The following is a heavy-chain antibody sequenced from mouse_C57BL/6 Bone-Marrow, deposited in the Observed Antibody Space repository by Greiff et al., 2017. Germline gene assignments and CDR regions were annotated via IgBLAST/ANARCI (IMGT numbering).Heavy chain of an antibody. J-gene: IGHJ1*03. V-gene: IGHV1-69*01. CDR3: ARKPFITTVVPFDV. D-gene: IGHD1-1*01. CDR2: IDPSDSYT. Sequence: QVQLKQPGAELVMPGASVKLSCKASGYTFTSYWMHWVKQRPGQGLEWIGEIDPSDSYTNYNQKFKGKSTLTVDKSSSTAYMQLSSLTSEDSAVYYCARKPFITTVVPFDVWGTGTTVTVSS. CDR1: GYTFTSYW.